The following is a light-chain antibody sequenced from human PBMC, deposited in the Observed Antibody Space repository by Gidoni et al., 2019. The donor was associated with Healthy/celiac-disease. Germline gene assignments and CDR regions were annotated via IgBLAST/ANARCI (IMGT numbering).Light chain of an antibody. J-gene: IGKJ4*01. CDR3: QKYNSAPQVT. Sequence: DIQMTQSPSSLSASVGDRVTITCRASQGISNYLAWYQQKPGKVPKLLIYAASTLQSGVPSRFRGSGSGTDFTLTISSLQPEDVATYYCQKYNSAPQVTFGGGTKVEIK. V-gene: IGKV1-27*01. CDR2: AAS. CDR1: QGISNY.